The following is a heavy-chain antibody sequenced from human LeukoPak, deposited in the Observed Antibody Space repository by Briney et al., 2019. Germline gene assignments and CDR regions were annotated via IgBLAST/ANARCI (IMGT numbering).Heavy chain of an antibody. CDR1: GGSISSYY. V-gene: IGHV4-4*07. J-gene: IGHJ6*03. D-gene: IGHD2-2*02. Sequence: SETLSLTCTVSGGSISSYYWSWIRQPAGKGLEWIGRIYTSGSTNYNPSLKSRVTMSVDTPKNQFSLKLSSVTAADTAVYYCARGPPPYTDYYYYYMDVWGKGTTVTVSS. CDR3: ARGPPPYTDYYYYYMDV. CDR2: IYTSGST.